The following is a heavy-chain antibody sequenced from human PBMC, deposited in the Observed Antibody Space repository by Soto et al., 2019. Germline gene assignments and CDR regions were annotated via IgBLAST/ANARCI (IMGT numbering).Heavy chain of an antibody. CDR3: AKDDRGSSSWYEDWFDP. V-gene: IGHV3-23*01. D-gene: IGHD6-13*01. J-gene: IGHJ5*02. CDR2: ISGSGGST. CDR1: GFTFSSYA. Sequence: RRLSCAASGFTFSSYAMSWVRQAPGKGLEWVSAISGSGGSTYYADSVKGRFTISRDNSKNTLYLQMNSLRAEDTAVYYCAKDDRGSSSWYEDWFDPWGQGTLVTVSS.